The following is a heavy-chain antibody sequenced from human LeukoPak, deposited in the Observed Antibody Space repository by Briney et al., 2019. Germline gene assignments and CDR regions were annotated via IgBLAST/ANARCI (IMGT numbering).Heavy chain of an antibody. CDR3: ARRYYYDSNGYLDY. Sequence: GESLKISCKGSGYSFTNYWIGWVRQMPGRGLEWMGIIYPGDSDTRYSPSFQGQVTISADKSISTAYLQWSSLKASDTAMYYCARRYYYDSNGYLDYWGQGTLVTVSS. CDR1: GYSFTNYW. V-gene: IGHV5-51*01. J-gene: IGHJ4*02. CDR2: IYPGDSDT. D-gene: IGHD3-22*01.